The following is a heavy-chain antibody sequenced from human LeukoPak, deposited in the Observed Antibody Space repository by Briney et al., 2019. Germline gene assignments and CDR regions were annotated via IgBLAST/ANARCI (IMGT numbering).Heavy chain of an antibody. J-gene: IGHJ4*02. D-gene: IGHD2-2*01. Sequence: SETLSLTCTISGGSISSYYWSWIRQPPGKGLEWIGYIYYSGSTNYNPSLKSRVTISVDTSKNQFSLKLSSVTAADTAVYYCARGDIVVVPAAGYYFDYWGQGTLVTVSS. CDR2: IYYSGST. V-gene: IGHV4-59*01. CDR3: ARGDIVVVPAAGYYFDY. CDR1: GGSISSYY.